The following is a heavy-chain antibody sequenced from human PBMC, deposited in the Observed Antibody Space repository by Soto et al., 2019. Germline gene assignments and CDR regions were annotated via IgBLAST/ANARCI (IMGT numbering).Heavy chain of an antibody. CDR3: AHQQQYYYDSSGNHVYYYYYYGMDV. Sequence: ASVKVSCKASGYTFTGYYMHWVRQAPGQGLEWMGWINPNSGGTNYAQKFQGRVTMTRDTSISTAYVELSRLRSDDTAVYYCAHQQQYYYDSSGNHVYYYYYYGMDVWGQGTTVTVSS. CDR1: GYTFTGYY. D-gene: IGHD3-22*01. J-gene: IGHJ6*02. CDR2: INPNSGGT. V-gene: IGHV1-2*02.